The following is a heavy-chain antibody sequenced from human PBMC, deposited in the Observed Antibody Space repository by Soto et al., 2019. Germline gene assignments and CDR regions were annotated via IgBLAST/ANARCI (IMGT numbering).Heavy chain of an antibody. CDR1: GFTFTSPA. CDR2: IVVGSGNT. Sequence: SVKVSCKASGFTFTSPAVQWVRQARGQRLEWIGWIVVGSGNTNYAQKFQERVTIVADESTSTVYLELRSLRSDDTGVYFCSRDPHSTGWGSHAFYGMDVWGQGTTVTVSS. J-gene: IGHJ6*02. D-gene: IGHD6-19*01. V-gene: IGHV1-58*01. CDR3: SRDPHSTGWGSHAFYGMDV.